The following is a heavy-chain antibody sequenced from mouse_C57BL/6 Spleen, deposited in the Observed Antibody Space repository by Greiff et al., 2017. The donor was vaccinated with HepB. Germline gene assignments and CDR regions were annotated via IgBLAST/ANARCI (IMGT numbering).Heavy chain of an antibody. V-gene: IGHV1-81*01. D-gene: IGHD1-1*01. CDR1: GYTFTSYG. Sequence: QVQLQQSGAELARPGASVKLSCKASGYTFTSYGISWVKQRTGQGLEWIGEIYPRSGNTYYNEKFKGKATLTADKSSSTAYMELRSLTSEDSAVYFCARSGGYYYGSSYWYFDVWGTGTTVTVSS. CDR3: ARSGGYYYGSSYWYFDV. J-gene: IGHJ1*03. CDR2: IYPRSGNT.